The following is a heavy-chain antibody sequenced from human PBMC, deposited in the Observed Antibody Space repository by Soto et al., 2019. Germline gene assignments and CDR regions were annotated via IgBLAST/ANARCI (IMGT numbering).Heavy chain of an antibody. V-gene: IGHV4-61*03. J-gene: IGHJ5*02. D-gene: IGHD5-18*01. CDR1: GASISSGTYY. CDR3: ARGAGFSYASTWFDI. Sequence: QAHLQESRPGLVKVSETLSLTCTVFGASISSGTYYWTWIRQAPGKGLEWVGHIYYTGNTNYNPALNGRVTISVDTSKNHFSLQLTSVAAADTAVYYCARGAGFSYASTWFDIWGQGTLVTVSS. CDR2: IYYTGNT.